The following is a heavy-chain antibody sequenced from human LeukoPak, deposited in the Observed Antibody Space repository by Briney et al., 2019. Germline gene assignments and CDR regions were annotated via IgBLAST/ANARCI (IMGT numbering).Heavy chain of an antibody. CDR1: GGSISSSSYY. Sequence: SETLSLTCTVSGGSISSSSYYWGWIRQPPGKGLEWIGSIYYSGSTYYNPSLKSRVTISVDTSKNQFSLKLSSVTAADTAVYYCARHELKDIVLVVVASPFDPWGQGTLVTVSS. CDR2: IYYSGST. CDR3: ARHELKDIVLVVVASPFDP. V-gene: IGHV4-39*01. J-gene: IGHJ5*02. D-gene: IGHD2-15*01.